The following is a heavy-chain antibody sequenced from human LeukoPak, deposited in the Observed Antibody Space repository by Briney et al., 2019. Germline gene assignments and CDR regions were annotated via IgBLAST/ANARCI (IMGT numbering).Heavy chain of an antibody. CDR3: AGGFSGDDYVWGSYRHDY. J-gene: IGHJ4*02. V-gene: IGHV3-30-3*01. CDR2: IPYDGSNK. CDR1: GFTFSSYA. D-gene: IGHD3-16*02. Sequence: GGSLRLSCAASGFTFSSYAMHWVRPAPGKGLEWVAVIPYDGSNKYYTDSVKGRFTISRDNSKNTLYLQMNSLRAEDTAVYYCAGGFSGDDYVWGSYRHDYWGQGTLVTVSS.